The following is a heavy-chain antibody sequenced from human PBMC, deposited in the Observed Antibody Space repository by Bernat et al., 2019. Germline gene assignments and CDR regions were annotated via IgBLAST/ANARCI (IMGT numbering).Heavy chain of an antibody. Sequence: VQLVESGGGVVQPGRSLRLSCAASGFTFSSYAMHWVRQAPGKGLEWVSAISGSGGSTYYADSVKGRFTISRDNSKNTLYLQMNSLRAEDTAVYYCAKVGDIQLWPYYFDYWGQGTLVTVSS. CDR1: GFTFSSYA. V-gene: IGHV3-23*04. D-gene: IGHD5-18*01. CDR2: ISGSGGST. CDR3: AKVGDIQLWPYYFDY. J-gene: IGHJ4*02.